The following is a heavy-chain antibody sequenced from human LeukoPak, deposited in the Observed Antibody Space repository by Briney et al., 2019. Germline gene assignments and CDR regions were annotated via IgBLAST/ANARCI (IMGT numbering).Heavy chain of an antibody. D-gene: IGHD6-19*01. CDR1: GGSISSGGYY. J-gene: IGHJ4*02. V-gene: IGHV4-31*03. Sequence: SQTLSLTCTVSGGSISSGGYYWSWIRQHPGKGLEWIGYIYYSGSTNYNPSLKSRVTISVDTSKNQFSLKLSSVTAADTAVYYCARDLMDSSGWYGIDYWGQGTLVTVSS. CDR2: IYYSGST. CDR3: ARDLMDSSGWYGIDY.